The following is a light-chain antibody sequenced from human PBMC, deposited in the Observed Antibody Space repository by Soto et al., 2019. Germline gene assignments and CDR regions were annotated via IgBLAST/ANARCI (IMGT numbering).Light chain of an antibody. V-gene: IGLV2-23*02. J-gene: IGLJ2*01. Sequence: QSVLTQPASVSGSPGQLITISCTGTNNDVGGYDLVSWYQHHPGKAPTLIIFEVNKRPSGVSDRFSGSKSGNTASLTISALRTEDEADYSCCSFAGGAIFVFGGGTKVTVL. CDR1: NNDVGGYDL. CDR2: EVN. CDR3: CSFAGGAIFV.